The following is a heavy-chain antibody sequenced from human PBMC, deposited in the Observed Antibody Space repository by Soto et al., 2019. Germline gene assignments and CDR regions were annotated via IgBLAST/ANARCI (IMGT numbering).Heavy chain of an antibody. D-gene: IGHD1-1*01. V-gene: IGHV1-69*01. Sequence: QVQLVQSGAEVKKPGSSVKVSCKASGGTFSSYAISWVRQAPGQGLEWMGGIIPIFGTANYAQKFQGRGTITADEATSTAYMELSSLRSEDTAVYYCARRGRNWYERTVLGMDVWGQGTTVTVSS. CDR2: IIPIFGTA. CDR1: GGTFSSYA. J-gene: IGHJ6*02. CDR3: ARRGRNWYERTVLGMDV.